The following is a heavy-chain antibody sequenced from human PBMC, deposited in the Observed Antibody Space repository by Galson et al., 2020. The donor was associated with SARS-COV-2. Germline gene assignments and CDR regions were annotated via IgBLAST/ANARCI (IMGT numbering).Heavy chain of an antibody. CDR1: AGSISSYY. J-gene: IGHJ6*02. Sequence: SETLSLTCPVSAGSISSYYWSWIRQPAGKGLEWIGRIYTSGSTNYNPSLKSRVTMSVDTSKNQFSLKLSSVTAADTAVYYCARDILGYCSSTSCSYYYYGMDVWGQGTTVTVSS. CDR3: ARDILGYCSSTSCSYYYYGMDV. V-gene: IGHV4-4*07. CDR2: IYTSGST. D-gene: IGHD2-2*01.